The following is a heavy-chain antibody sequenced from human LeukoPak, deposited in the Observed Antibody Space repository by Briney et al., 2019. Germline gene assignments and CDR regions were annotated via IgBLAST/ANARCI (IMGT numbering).Heavy chain of an antibody. Sequence: PGGSLRLSCAASGFXVSSNYMSWVRQAPGKGLEWVSVIYSGGSTYYADSVKGRFTISRDNAKNTLYLQMNSLRVEDTAVYYCTRDRAFDIWGQGTMVTVSS. CDR3: TRDRAFDI. CDR2: IYSGGST. CDR1: GFXVSSNY. J-gene: IGHJ3*02. V-gene: IGHV3-66*01.